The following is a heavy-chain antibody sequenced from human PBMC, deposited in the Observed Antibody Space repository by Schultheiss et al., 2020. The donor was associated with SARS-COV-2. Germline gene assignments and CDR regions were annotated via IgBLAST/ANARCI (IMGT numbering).Heavy chain of an antibody. CDR2: INHSGST. Sequence: SETLSLTCTVSGGSISSYYWSWIRQPPGKGLEWIGEINHSGSTNYNPSLKSRVTISVDTSKNQFSLKLSSVTAADTAVYYCARDPAGEGWFDPWGQGTLVTVSS. V-gene: IGHV4-34*01. CDR3: ARDPAGEGWFDP. D-gene: IGHD7-27*01. CDR1: GGSISSYY. J-gene: IGHJ5*02.